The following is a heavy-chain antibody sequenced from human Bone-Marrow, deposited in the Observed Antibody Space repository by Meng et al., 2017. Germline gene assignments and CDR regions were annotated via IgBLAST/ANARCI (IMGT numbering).Heavy chain of an antibody. J-gene: IGHJ4*02. Sequence: SVKVSCKASGYTFTGYYMHWVRQAPGQGLEWMGGIIPIFGTANYAQKFQGRVTITADESTSTAYMELSSLRSEDTAVYYCARSHLRQRWLQFSYWGQGTLVTVSS. V-gene: IGHV1-69*13. CDR3: ARSHLRQRWLQFSY. D-gene: IGHD5-24*01. CDR2: IIPIFGTA. CDR1: GYTFTGYY.